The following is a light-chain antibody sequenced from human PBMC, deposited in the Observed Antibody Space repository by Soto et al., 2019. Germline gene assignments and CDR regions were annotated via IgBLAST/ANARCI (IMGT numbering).Light chain of an antibody. CDR3: LHYYTVPRT. CDR1: QSLFMSSTNQNY. J-gene: IGKJ1*01. CDR2: WAS. V-gene: IGKV4-1*01. Sequence: DIVMTQSPDSLAVSLCERATINCKSSQSLFMSSTNQNYFAWLQHKPGQPPKLLIYWASYRGSGVADRFSSSESGTDFTLHIRSLQDEDVAVYYCLHYYTVPRTFGQGTKVQIK.